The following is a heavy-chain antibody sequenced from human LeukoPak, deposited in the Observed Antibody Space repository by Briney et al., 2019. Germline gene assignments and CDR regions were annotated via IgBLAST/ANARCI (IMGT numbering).Heavy chain of an antibody. D-gene: IGHD4-17*01. J-gene: IGHJ5*02. Sequence: ASVKVSCKXSGGTFSSYAISWVRQAPGQGLEWMGRINPNSGGTNYAQKFQGRVTMTRDTSISTAYMELSRLRSDDTAVYYCARDNYGDYERDWFDPWGQGTLVTVSS. CDR1: GGTFSSYA. CDR2: INPNSGGT. CDR3: ARDNYGDYERDWFDP. V-gene: IGHV1-2*06.